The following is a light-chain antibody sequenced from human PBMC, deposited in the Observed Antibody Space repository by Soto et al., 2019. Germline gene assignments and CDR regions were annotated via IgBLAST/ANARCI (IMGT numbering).Light chain of an antibody. J-gene: IGKJ1*01. Sequence: EIVMTQSPATLSVSPGARATLSCRASQSVSTNLAWYQQKPGQAPRLLIYGASTRATGIPARFSGSGSGTEFTLTVSSLQSEDVAVYYCQQYNNWPPVTFGQGTKVEIK. CDR2: GAS. CDR1: QSVSTN. V-gene: IGKV3-15*01. CDR3: QQYNNWPPVT.